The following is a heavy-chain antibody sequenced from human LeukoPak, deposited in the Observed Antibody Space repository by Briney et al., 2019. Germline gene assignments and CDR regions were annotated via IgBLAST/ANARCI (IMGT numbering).Heavy chain of an antibody. CDR1: GYTFTSYY. D-gene: IGHD5-12*01. V-gene: IGHV1-2*02. J-gene: IGHJ4*02. CDR3: ARGPRYGESGYDLGPY. Sequence: ASVKVSCKASGYTFTSYYIHWMRHAPGQGLEWVGWINPNSGGSHYARRFQGRVTVTSDTSINTAYMELTSLTTDDTAVYYCARGPRYGESGYDLGPYWGQGTLVTVSS. CDR2: INPNSGGS.